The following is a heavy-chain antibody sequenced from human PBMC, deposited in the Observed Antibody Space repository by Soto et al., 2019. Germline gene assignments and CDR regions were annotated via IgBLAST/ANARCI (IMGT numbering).Heavy chain of an antibody. Sequence: GGSLRLSCAASGFSFSSYWMSWVRQAPGKGLEWVANINQERSENYYVDSVKGRFTISRDDAKNSLYLQMNSLRAEDTAVYYCARAKSDFSDGCSSLGLYYLNSWGRRTLVTVSS. CDR1: GFSFSSYW. J-gene: IGHJ4*02. CDR2: INQERSEN. V-gene: IGHV3-7*03. CDR3: ARAKSDFSDGCSSLGLYYLNS. D-gene: IGHD3-10*01.